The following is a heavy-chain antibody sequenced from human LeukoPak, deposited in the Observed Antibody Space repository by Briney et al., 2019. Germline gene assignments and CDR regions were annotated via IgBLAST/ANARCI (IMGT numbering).Heavy chain of an antibody. CDR1: GFTFSSYA. Sequence: GGSLRLSCAAAGFTFSSYAMHWVRQAPGKGLEWVAVISYDGSNKYYADSVKGRFTISRDNSKNTLYLQMNSLRAEDTAVYYCASSGVVVPAAILSTNWFDPWGQGTLVTVS. V-gene: IGHV3-30*04. CDR3: ASSGVVVPAAILSTNWFDP. CDR2: ISYDGSNK. D-gene: IGHD2-2*01. J-gene: IGHJ5*02.